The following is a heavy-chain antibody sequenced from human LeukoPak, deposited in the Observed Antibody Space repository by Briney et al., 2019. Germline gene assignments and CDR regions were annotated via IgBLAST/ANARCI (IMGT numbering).Heavy chain of an antibody. D-gene: IGHD5-18*01. Sequence: PGGSLRLSCAASGFTFSNYWMSWVRQAPGKGLEWVANVKRDGSEEYYVDSVKGRFTVSRDNAKNSLYLQMNCLRVEDTAVYYCASLDTAMSNAGHWGQGTLVTVSS. CDR2: VKRDGSEE. V-gene: IGHV3-7*01. J-gene: IGHJ4*02. CDR3: ASLDTAMSNAGH. CDR1: GFTFSNYW.